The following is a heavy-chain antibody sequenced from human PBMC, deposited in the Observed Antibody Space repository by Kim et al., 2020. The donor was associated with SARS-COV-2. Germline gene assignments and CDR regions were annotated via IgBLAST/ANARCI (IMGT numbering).Heavy chain of an antibody. V-gene: IGHV3-53*01. D-gene: IGHD6-13*01. J-gene: IGHJ3*02. CDR3: ARGFAAAGNTFDI. Sequence: YADSVKGRFTISRDSSKNTLYLQMHSLRADDTAVYYCARGFAAAGNTFDIWGQGTMVTVSS.